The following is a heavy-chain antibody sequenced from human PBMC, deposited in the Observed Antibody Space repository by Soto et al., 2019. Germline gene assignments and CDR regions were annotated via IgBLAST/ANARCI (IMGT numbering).Heavy chain of an antibody. V-gene: IGHV1-18*01. J-gene: IGHJ4*02. CDR2: ISAYNGNT. Sequence: GASVKVSCNASGYTFTSYGISLVRQAPGQGLEWMGWISAYNGNTNYAQKLQGRVTMTTDTSTSTAYMELRSLRSDDTAVYYCARREITMIVVPFDYWGQGTLVTVSS. CDR3: ARREITMIVVPFDY. CDR1: GYTFTSYG. D-gene: IGHD3-22*01.